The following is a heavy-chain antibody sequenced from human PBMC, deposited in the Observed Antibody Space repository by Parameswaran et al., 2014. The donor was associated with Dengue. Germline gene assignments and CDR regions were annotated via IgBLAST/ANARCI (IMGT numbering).Heavy chain of an antibody. CDR2: IYYSGST. V-gene: IGHV4-59*01. J-gene: IGHJ3*02. CDR3: ARSRAPKRFTIFGVTNAGPDAFDI. Sequence: RWIRQPPGKGLEWIGYIYYSGSTNYNPSLKSRVTISVDTSKNQFSLKLSSVTAADTAVYYCARSRAPKRFTIFGVTNAGPDAFDIWGQGTMVTVSS. D-gene: IGHD3-3*01.